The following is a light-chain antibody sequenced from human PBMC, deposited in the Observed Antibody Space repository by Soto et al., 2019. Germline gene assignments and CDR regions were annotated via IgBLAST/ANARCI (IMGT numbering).Light chain of an antibody. V-gene: IGKV3-20*01. Sequence: LLTQSPGTLSLSEWEIATLSCRATQSVSSSFLAWYQQRPGQAPRLLIFGASNRATGIPDRFSGSGSGTDFSLTISRLEPEDCAVYYCQQYGNSITFGGGTKVDIK. CDR2: GAS. CDR3: QQYGNSIT. J-gene: IGKJ4*01. CDR1: QSVSSSF.